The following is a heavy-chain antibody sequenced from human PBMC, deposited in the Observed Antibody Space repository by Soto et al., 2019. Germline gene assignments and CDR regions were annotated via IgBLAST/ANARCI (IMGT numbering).Heavy chain of an antibody. V-gene: IGHV4-59*01. J-gene: IGHJ4*02. D-gene: IGHD2-15*01. CDR2: IYYSGST. Sequence: QVQLQESGPGLVKPSETLSLTCTVSGGSISSYYWSWIRQPPGQGLEWIGYIYYSGSTNYNPSLKSRVAISVDPSKNQFSLKLSSVTAADTAVYYCARWDPYCSGGSCYSFDYWGQGTLVTVSS. CDR3: ARWDPYCSGGSCYSFDY. CDR1: GGSISSYY.